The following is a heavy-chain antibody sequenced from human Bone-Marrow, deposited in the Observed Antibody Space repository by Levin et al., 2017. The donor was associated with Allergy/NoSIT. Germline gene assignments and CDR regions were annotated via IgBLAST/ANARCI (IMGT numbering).Heavy chain of an antibody. CDR1: GGSISSYY. CDR3: ARATALPDIVVVPAAIDWFDP. V-gene: IGHV4-59*01. D-gene: IGHD2-2*01. J-gene: IGHJ5*02. Sequence: SETLSLTCTVSGGSISSYYWSWIRQPPGKGLEWIGYIYYSGSTNYNPSLKSRVTISVDTSKNQFSLKLSSVTAADTAVYYCARATALPDIVVVPAAIDWFDPWGQGTLVTVSS. CDR2: IYYSGST.